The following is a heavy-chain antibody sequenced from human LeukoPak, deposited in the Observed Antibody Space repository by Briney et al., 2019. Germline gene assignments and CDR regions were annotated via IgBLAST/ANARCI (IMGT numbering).Heavy chain of an antibody. CDR1: GFTFSSYG. CDR2: IRYDGSNK. Sequence: GGSLRLPCAASGFTFSSYGMHWVRQAPGKGLEWVAFIRYDGSNKYYADSVKGRFTISRDNSKNPLYLQMNSLRAEDTAVYYCAKEARNYYYGMDVWGQGTTVTVSS. J-gene: IGHJ6*02. V-gene: IGHV3-30*02. CDR3: AKEARNYYYGMDV.